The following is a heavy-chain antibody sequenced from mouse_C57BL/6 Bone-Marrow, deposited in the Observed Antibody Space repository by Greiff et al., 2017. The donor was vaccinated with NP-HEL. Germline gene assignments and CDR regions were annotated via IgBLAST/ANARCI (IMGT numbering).Heavy chain of an antibody. D-gene: IGHD1-1*01. CDR3: ARGYYYGSWFAY. J-gene: IGHJ3*01. CDR2: IHPNSGST. CDR1: GYTFTSYW. Sequence: QVQLKESGAELVKPGASVKLSCKASGYTFTSYWMHWVKQRPGQGLEWIGMIHPNSGSTNYNEKFKSKATLTVDKSSSTAYMQLSTLTSEDSAVYYCARGYYYGSWFAYWGQGTLVTVSA. V-gene: IGHV1-64*01.